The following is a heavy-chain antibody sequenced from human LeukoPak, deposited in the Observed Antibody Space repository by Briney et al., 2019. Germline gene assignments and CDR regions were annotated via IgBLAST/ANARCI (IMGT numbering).Heavy chain of an antibody. V-gene: IGHV3-21*01. Sequence: GGSLRLSCAASGFTFSSYSMNWVRQAPGKGLEWVSSISSSSSYIYYADSVKGRFTISRDNAKNLLYLQMNSLRAEDTAVYYCASTGINSYYYYYMDVWGKGTTVTVSS. CDR2: ISSSSSYI. J-gene: IGHJ6*03. CDR1: GFTFSSYS. D-gene: IGHD4-11*01. CDR3: ASTGINSYYYYYMDV.